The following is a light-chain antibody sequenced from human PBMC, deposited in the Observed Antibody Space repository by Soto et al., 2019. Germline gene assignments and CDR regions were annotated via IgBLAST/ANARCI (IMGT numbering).Light chain of an antibody. CDR2: DVS. Sequence: QSALTQPASVSGSPGQSITISCIGTSSDVGGYNYVSWYQQHPGKAPKLMIYDVSNRPSGVSNRFSGSKSGNTASLTISGLQAEDEADYYCSSYRSGSTYVFGPGTKLTVL. CDR1: SSDVGGYNY. CDR3: SSYRSGSTYV. J-gene: IGLJ1*01. V-gene: IGLV2-14*03.